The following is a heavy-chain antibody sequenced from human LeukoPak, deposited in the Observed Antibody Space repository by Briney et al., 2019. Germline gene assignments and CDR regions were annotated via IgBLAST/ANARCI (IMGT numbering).Heavy chain of an antibody. CDR2: IKQDGSEK. J-gene: IGHJ4*02. Sequence: PGGSLRLSCAASGFTFSRYWMSWVRQAPGKGLEWVANIKQDGSEKYYVDSVKGRFTISRDNAKNSLYLQMNSLRAEDTAVYYCARGVSGSGSHYFDYWGQGTLVTVSS. CDR3: ARGVSGSGSHYFDY. CDR1: GFTFSRYW. D-gene: IGHD1-26*01. V-gene: IGHV3-7*01.